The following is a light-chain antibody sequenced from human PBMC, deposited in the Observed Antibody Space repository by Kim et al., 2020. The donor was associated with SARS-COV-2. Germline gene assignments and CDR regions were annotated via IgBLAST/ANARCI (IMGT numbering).Light chain of an antibody. CDR1: QSISSY. CDR3: QQRYSNTYT. CDR2: AAL. Sequence: AGGGDRVNITGRASQSISSYLNWNQKKPGKAPKLLIYAALSLQRGVPTRCRCSRSGTDFTRKISSLQPEEWANYYCQQRYSNTYTFGEGTKREIK. V-gene: IGKV1-39*01. J-gene: IGKJ2*01.